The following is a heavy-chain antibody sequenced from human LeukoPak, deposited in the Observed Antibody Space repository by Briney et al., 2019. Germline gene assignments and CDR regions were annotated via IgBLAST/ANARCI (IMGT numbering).Heavy chain of an antibody. J-gene: IGHJ4*02. Sequence: SETLSLTCAVYGGSFSDYYWNWIRQPPGKGLEWIGEINHSGRADYNPSLKSRVTISVDTSKNQFSLKLTSVTAADAAVYYCARMDTTMALDSWGQGTLVTVSS. CDR3: ARMDTTMALDS. CDR2: INHSGRA. V-gene: IGHV4-34*01. CDR1: GGSFSDYY. D-gene: IGHD5-18*01.